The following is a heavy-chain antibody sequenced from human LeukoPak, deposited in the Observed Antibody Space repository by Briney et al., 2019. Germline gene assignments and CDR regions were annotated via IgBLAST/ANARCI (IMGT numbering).Heavy chain of an antibody. CDR3: AKSYNGYESRPDY. CDR1: GFTFSSYW. CDR2: ISNSGGRT. Sequence: GGSLRLSCAASGFTFSSYWMNWARQAPGKGLEWVSSISNSGGRTFYTDSVKGRFTISRDNSKITLYLQMNSLRAEDTAVYYCAKSYNGYESRPDYWGQGTLVTVSS. V-gene: IGHV3-23*01. J-gene: IGHJ4*02. D-gene: IGHD5-12*01.